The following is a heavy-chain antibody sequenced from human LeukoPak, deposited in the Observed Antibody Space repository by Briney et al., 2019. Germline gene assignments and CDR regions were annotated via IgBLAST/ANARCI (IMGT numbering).Heavy chain of an antibody. CDR2: INPNSGGT. Sequence: ASVKVSCKASGYTFTGYYMHWVRQAPGQGLEWMGWINPNSGGTNYAQKFQGRVTMTRDTSISTAYVELSRLRSDDTAVYYCARLRQQQLVRRWFDPWGQGTLVTVSS. V-gene: IGHV1-2*02. D-gene: IGHD6-13*01. CDR1: GYTFTGYY. J-gene: IGHJ5*02. CDR3: ARLRQQQLVRRWFDP.